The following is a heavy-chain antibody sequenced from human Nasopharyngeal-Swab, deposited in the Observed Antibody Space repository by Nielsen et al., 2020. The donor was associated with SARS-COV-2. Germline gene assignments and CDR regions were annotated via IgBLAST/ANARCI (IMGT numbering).Heavy chain of an antibody. J-gene: IGHJ6*03. CDR2: ISYDGSNK. V-gene: IGHV3-30*04. Sequence: GGSLRLSCAASGFTFSSYAMHWVRQAPGKGLEWVAVISYDGSNKYYADSVKGRFTISRDNTKNILYLQMSSLRPEDTAVYYCARAGRGYSNGEIDGFHYMDVWGRGTAVAVSS. CDR1: GFTFSSYA. CDR3: ARAGRGYSNGEIDGFHYMDV. D-gene: IGHD5-12*01.